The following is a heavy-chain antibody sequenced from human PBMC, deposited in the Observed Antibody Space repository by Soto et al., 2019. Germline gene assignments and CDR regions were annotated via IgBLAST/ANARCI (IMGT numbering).Heavy chain of an antibody. D-gene: IGHD6-13*01. V-gene: IGHV4-31*03. CDR1: GGSISSGGYY. CDR2: IYYSGST. Sequence: QVQLQESGPGLVKPSQTLSLTCTVSGGSISSGGYYWSWIRQHPGKGLEWIGYIYYSGSTYYNPSLKSRVTISVDTSKNQFSLKLSSVTAADTAVYYCARDPDSSSWYSYGMDVWGQGTTVTVSS. CDR3: ARDPDSSSWYSYGMDV. J-gene: IGHJ6*02.